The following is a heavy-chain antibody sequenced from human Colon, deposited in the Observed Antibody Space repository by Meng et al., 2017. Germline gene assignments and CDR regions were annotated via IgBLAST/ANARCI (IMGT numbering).Heavy chain of an antibody. V-gene: IGHV4-39*07. D-gene: IGHD6-13*01. J-gene: IGHJ4*02. CDR1: GGSISSSSYY. CDR3: ARGGYSSSWYGQFDY. Sequence: SETLSLTCTVSGGSISSSSYYWGWIRQPPGKGLEWIGSIYYSGSTYYNPSLKSRVTISVDTSKNQFSLKLSSVTAADTAVYYCARGGYSSSWYGQFDYWGQGTLVTVSS. CDR2: IYYSGST.